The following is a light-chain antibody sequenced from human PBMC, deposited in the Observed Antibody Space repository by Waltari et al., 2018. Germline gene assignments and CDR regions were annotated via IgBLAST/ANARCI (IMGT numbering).Light chain of an antibody. CDR3: QQSFTTLWT. J-gene: IGKJ1*01. V-gene: IGKV1-39*01. Sequence: DIQMTQSPSTLSASVGDRVPISCRAGQSISVYLNWYQQKHGEAPKLLIHGATTLENGVPTRFSGSGSGTDFTLTISTLQPEDFATYYCQQSFTTLWTFGQGTEVEIK. CDR1: QSISVY. CDR2: GAT.